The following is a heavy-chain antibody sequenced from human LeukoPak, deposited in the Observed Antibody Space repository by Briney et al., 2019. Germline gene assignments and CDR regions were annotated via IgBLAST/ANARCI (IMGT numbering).Heavy chain of an antibody. CDR3: ASSSGWYNGFDY. CDR1: GGSISNSRYY. J-gene: IGHJ4*02. CDR2: IYYSGST. Sequence: PSETLSLTCTVSGGSISNSRYYWGWIRQPPGTGLEWIGSIYYSGSTYYNPSLKSRVTISVDTSKNQFSLKLSSVTAADTAVYHCASSSGWYNGFDYWGQGTLVTVSS. V-gene: IGHV4-39*01. D-gene: IGHD6-19*01.